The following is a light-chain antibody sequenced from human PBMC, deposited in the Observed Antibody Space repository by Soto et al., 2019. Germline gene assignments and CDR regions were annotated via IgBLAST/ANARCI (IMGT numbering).Light chain of an antibody. J-gene: IGKJ2*01. CDR3: QQYNSYYT. Sequence: DIQMTQSPSTLSASVGDRVTITCRASQSISSWLAWYQQKPGKAPKLLIYKASILESGVPSRFSGSGSGTVFTLTISSLQPDDSASYYYQQYNSYYTFGQGTKLEIK. V-gene: IGKV1-5*03. CDR1: QSISSW. CDR2: KAS.